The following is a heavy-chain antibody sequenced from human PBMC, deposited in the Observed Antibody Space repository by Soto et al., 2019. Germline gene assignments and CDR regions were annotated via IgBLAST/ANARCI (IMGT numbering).Heavy chain of an antibody. Sequence: QVQLVQSGAEVKKPGASVKVSCKASGYTFTSYDINRVRQATGQGLEWMGWMNPNSGNTGYAQKFQGRVTMTRNTSISTAYMELSSLRSEDTAVYYCASRPSYSYGLNGYYYGMDVWGQGTTVTVSS. CDR2: MNPNSGNT. CDR3: ASRPSYSYGLNGYYYGMDV. CDR1: GYTFTSYD. J-gene: IGHJ6*02. V-gene: IGHV1-8*01. D-gene: IGHD5-18*01.